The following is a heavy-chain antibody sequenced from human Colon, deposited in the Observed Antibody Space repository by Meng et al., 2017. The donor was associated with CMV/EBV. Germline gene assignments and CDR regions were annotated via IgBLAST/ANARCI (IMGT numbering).Heavy chain of an antibody. CDR2: IFGSGDYT. Sequence: GESLKISCTGSGFIFENFALSWVRQAPGKGLEWVSTIFGSGDYTYDADFAEGRFTISRDNSDSIMHLQMNSLRVEDSAVYYCVKGDGVGNYDSLTGSIYTLVGDVWGRGTKVTVSS. V-gene: IGHV3-23*01. J-gene: IGHJ6*02. D-gene: IGHD3-9*01. CDR3: VKGDGVGNYDSLTGSIYTLVGDV. CDR1: GFIFENFA.